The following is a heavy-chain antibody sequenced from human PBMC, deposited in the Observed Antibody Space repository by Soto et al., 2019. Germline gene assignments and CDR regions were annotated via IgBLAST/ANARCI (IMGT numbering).Heavy chain of an antibody. D-gene: IGHD3-16*02. V-gene: IGHV3-23*01. Sequence: GGSLRLSCAASGFTFSGYAMSWVRQAPGKGLEWVSAISGSGGSTYYADSVKGRFTISRDNSKNTLYLQMNSLRAEDTAVYYCAKRKASNYDYVWGSYRYLSYFDYWGQGTLVTVSS. CDR2: ISGSGGST. J-gene: IGHJ4*02. CDR1: GFTFSGYA. CDR3: AKRKASNYDYVWGSYRYLSYFDY.